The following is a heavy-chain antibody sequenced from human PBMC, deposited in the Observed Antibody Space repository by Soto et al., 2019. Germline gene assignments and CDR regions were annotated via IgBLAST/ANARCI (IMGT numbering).Heavy chain of an antibody. D-gene: IGHD2-2*01. CDR2: ISSSSSYI. CDR1: GFTFSSYS. J-gene: IGHJ4*02. CDR3: ARGKVPAAISSAVDY. Sequence: GGSLRLSCAASGFTFSSYSMNWVRQAPGKGLEWVSSISSSSSYIYYADSVKGRFTISRDNAKNSLYLQMNSLRAEDTAVYYCARGKVPAAISSAVDYWGQGTLVTVSS. V-gene: IGHV3-21*01.